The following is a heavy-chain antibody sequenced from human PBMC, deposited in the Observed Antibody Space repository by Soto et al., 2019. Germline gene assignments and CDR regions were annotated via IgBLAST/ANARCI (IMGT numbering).Heavy chain of an antibody. D-gene: IGHD5-12*01. V-gene: IGHV1-69*13. CDR2: IIPIFGTA. CDR3: ARDREMATIMAFDY. Sequence: ASVKVSCKASGGTFSSYAISWVRQAPGQGLEWMGGIIPIFGTANYAQKFQGRVTITADESTSTAYMELSSLRSEDTAVYYCARDREMATIMAFDYWGQGTLVTVSS. CDR1: GGTFSSYA. J-gene: IGHJ4*02.